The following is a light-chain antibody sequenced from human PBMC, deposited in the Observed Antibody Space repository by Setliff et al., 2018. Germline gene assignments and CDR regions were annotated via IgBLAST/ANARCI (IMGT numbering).Light chain of an antibody. Sequence: QSVLTQPASVSGSPGQSITISCTGTSSDVGGYNYXSXXXXXXXXXXXLXXXXXSKXXSGVSNRFSGSKSGNTASLTISGLQAEDEADYYCSSYTSSSPYVFGTGTKVTVL. CDR3: SSYTSSSPYV. CDR2: XXS. V-gene: IGLV2-14*01. J-gene: IGLJ1*01. CDR1: SSDVGGYNY.